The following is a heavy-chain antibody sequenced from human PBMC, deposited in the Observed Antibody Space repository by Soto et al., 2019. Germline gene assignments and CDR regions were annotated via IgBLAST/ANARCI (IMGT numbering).Heavy chain of an antibody. CDR2: ISNDGGDK. CDR1: GFTFSSYP. V-gene: IGHV3-30-3*01. CDR3: ARDSTSWHIAAACSNLGFDY. D-gene: IGHD6-13*01. Sequence: QVQLVESGGGVVQPGRSLRLSCAASGFTFSSYPMHWVRQAPGKGLEWVAIISNDGGDKYYADSVKGRFTISRDNSKNTLYLQMNSLRVEDTAVYYCARDSTSWHIAAACSNLGFDYWGQGTLVTVSS. J-gene: IGHJ4*02.